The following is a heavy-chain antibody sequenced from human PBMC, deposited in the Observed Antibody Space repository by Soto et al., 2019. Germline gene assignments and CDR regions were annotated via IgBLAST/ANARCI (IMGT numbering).Heavy chain of an antibody. D-gene: IGHD6-19*01. CDR2: IYWDGDS. CDR1: GFSFNTRGVG. J-gene: IGHJ4*02. Sequence: QITLKESGPTLMKPTQTLALTCTFSGFSFNTRGVGVAWIRQPPGKTLEWLAVIYWDGDSRYSPSLTDRLSITKDMSTKQVVLTLSNVDPVDTGTYYCAHLVPGPLSFAYWGQGALVTVSS. CDR3: AHLVPGPLSFAY. V-gene: IGHV2-5*02.